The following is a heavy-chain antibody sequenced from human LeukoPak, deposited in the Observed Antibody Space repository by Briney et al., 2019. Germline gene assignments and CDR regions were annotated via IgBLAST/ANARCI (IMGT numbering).Heavy chain of an antibody. Sequence: ASVKVSCKASGYTFTSYDINWVRQAPGQGFEWMGRINPNSGGTNYAQKFQGRVTMTRDTSISTAYMELSRLRSDDTAVYYCASESHYDILTGYPEQHYWGQGTLVTVSS. CDR1: GYTFTSYD. D-gene: IGHD3-9*01. CDR3: ASESHYDILTGYPEQHY. J-gene: IGHJ4*02. V-gene: IGHV1-2*06. CDR2: INPNSGGT.